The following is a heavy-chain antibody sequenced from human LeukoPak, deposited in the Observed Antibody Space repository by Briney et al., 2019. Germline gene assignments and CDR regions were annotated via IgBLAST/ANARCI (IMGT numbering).Heavy chain of an antibody. D-gene: IGHD6-19*01. J-gene: IGHJ4*02. CDR2: ISYDGSNK. CDR3: AKVKYPSRGGSGWHLLDY. V-gene: IGHV3-30*18. CDR1: GFTFSSYG. Sequence: GGSLRLSCAASGFTFSSYGMHWVRQAPGKGLEWVAVISYDGSNKYYADSVKGRFTISRDNSKNTLYLQMNSLRAEDTAVYYCAKVKYPSRGGSGWHLLDYWGPGTLVTVSS.